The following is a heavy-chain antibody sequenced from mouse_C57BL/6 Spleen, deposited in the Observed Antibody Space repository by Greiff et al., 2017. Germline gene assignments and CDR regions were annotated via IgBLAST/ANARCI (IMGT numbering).Heavy chain of an antibody. D-gene: IGHD2-4*01. V-gene: IGHV1-50*01. CDR2: IDPSDSYT. CDR1: GYTFTSYW. CDR3: ARGGGLRRPSHMDY. J-gene: IGHJ4*01. Sequence: QVQLQQPGAELVKPGASVKLSCKASGYTFTSYWMQWVKQRPGQGLEWIGEIDPSDSYTNYNQKFKGKATLTVDTSSSTAYMQLSSLASEDSAVYYCARGGGLRRPSHMDYWGQGTSVTVSS.